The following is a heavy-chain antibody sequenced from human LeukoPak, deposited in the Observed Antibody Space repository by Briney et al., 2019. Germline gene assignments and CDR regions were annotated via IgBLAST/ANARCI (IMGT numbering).Heavy chain of an antibody. V-gene: IGHV3-30-3*01. J-gene: IGHJ4*02. CDR1: GGSISSSS. D-gene: IGHD2-2*01. Sequence: LSLTCTVSGGSISSSSYYWGWIRQPPGKGLEWVAVISYDGSNKYYADSVKGRFTISRDNSKNTLYLQMNSLRAEDTAVYYCARGMGYCSSTSCPAYYFDYWGQGTLVTVSS. CDR2: ISYDGSNK. CDR3: ARGMGYCSSTSCPAYYFDY.